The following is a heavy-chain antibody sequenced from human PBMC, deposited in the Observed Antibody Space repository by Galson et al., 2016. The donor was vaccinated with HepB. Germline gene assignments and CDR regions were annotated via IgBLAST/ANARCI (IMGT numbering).Heavy chain of an antibody. V-gene: IGHV3-30*04. J-gene: IGHJ6*02. D-gene: IGHD2-2*01. CDR2: ISYDGSNK. Sequence: SLRLSCAASGFTFSNYAMHWVRQAPGKGLEWVTVISYDGSNKYYADSVKGRFTLSRDNSKNTLYVQMNSLRAEDTAVYYCAREDIVLVPAAMGYDSYYYYGMDVWGQGTTVTVSS. CDR1: GFTFSNYA. CDR3: AREDIVLVPAAMGYDSYYYYGMDV.